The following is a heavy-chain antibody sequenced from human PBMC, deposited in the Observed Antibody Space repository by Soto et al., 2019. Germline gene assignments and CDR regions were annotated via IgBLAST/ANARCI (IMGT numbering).Heavy chain of an antibody. CDR2: ISYDGSNK. CDR1: GFTFSSYA. D-gene: IGHD6-19*01. Sequence: QVQLVESGGGVVQPGRSLRLSCAASGFTFSSYAMHWVRQAPGKGLEWVAVISYDGSNKYYADSVKGRFTISRDNSKNTLYLQMNSLRAEDTAVYYCARARKGIAEAGTDYWGQGTLVTVSS. J-gene: IGHJ4*02. CDR3: ARARKGIAEAGTDY. V-gene: IGHV3-30-3*01.